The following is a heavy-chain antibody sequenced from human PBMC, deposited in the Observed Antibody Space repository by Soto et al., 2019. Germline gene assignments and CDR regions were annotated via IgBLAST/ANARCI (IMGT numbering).Heavy chain of an antibody. J-gene: IGHJ6*02. Sequence: GGSLRLSCAASGFTFSSYAMHWVRQAPGKGLEWVAIISYDGSNKYYADSVKGRFTISRDNSKNTLYLQMNSLRAEDTVVYYCARDLEDGSGDVGYYYYYGMDVWGQGTTVTVSS. V-gene: IGHV3-30-3*01. D-gene: IGHD3-10*01. CDR1: GFTFSSYA. CDR3: ARDLEDGSGDVGYYYYYGMDV. CDR2: ISYDGSNK.